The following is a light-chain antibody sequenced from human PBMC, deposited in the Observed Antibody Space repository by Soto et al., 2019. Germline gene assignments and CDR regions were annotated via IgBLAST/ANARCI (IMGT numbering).Light chain of an antibody. CDR1: QRISGW. CDR2: DVS. J-gene: IGKJ1*01. V-gene: IGKV1-5*01. Sequence: DIQMAQSPSPLSASVTDTVPLTCRASQRISGWLAWHQQKPGKAPKLLIYDVSALKRGVPPRFSGSGSGTEFTLTISSLQPEDFATYYCQQYDSFSVTCGQGTKGDIK. CDR3: QQYDSFSVT.